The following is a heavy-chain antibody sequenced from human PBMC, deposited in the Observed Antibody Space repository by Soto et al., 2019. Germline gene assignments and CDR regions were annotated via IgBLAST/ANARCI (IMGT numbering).Heavy chain of an antibody. V-gene: IGHV4-34*01. CDR3: ARGLTEYYSYYMDV. CDR2: INHSGST. J-gene: IGHJ6*03. Sequence: SETLSLTCAVYGGSFSGYYWSWIRQPPGKGLEWIGEINHSGSTNYNPPLKSGVTISVDTSKNQFSLKLSSVPAADTVVYYCARGLTEYYSYYMDVWGKGTTVTVSS. CDR1: GGSFSGYY.